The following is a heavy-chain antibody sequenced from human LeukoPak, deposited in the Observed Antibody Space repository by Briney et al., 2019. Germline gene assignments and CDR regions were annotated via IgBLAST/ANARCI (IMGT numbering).Heavy chain of an antibody. V-gene: IGHV1-2*02. Sequence: ASVKVSCKASGYTFTGYYMHWVRQAPGQGLEWLGWINPNSGGTNYARKFQGRVTMTRDTSISTAYMELSRLRSDDTAVYYCARGSGGNFLFNYWGQGTLVTVSS. J-gene: IGHJ4*02. D-gene: IGHD4-23*01. CDR2: INPNSGGT. CDR3: ARGSGGNFLFNY. CDR1: GYTFTGYY.